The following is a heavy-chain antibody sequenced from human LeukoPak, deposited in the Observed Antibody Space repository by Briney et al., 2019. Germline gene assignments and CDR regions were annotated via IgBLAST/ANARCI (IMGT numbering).Heavy chain of an antibody. CDR2: IYYSGST. J-gene: IGHJ5*02. D-gene: IGHD3-22*01. V-gene: IGHV4-59*01. CDR1: GGSISNYF. Sequence: PSETLSLTCTVSGGSISNYFWSWIRQPAGKGLEWIGYIYYSGSTNYNPSVKSRITMSVDISKNHFSLKLSSVTAADTAVYYCAKAVFSYDSSAFFFNPWGQGTLLTVSS. CDR3: AKAVFSYDSSAFFFNP.